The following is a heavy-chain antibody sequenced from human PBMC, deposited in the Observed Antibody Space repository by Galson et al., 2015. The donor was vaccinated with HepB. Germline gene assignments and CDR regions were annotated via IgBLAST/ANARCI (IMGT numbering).Heavy chain of an antibody. J-gene: IGHJ4*02. CDR2: IIPILGIA. Sequence: SVKVSCKASGGTFSSYAISWVRQAPGQGLEWMGRIIPILGIANYAQKFQGRVTITADKSTSTAYMELSSLRSEDTAVYYCASEGDSGSYFDYWGQGTLVTVSS. V-gene: IGHV1-69*04. CDR3: ASEGDSGSYFDY. CDR1: GGTFSSYA. D-gene: IGHD1-26*01.